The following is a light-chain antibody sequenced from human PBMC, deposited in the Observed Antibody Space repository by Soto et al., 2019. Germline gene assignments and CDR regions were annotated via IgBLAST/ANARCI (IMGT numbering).Light chain of an antibody. J-gene: IGLJ2*01. Sequence: QSALTQPASVSGSPGQSITISCTGTSSDVGGYNYVSWFQQYPGKAPKLMIYEVSNRPSGVSVRFSGSKSGNTASLTLSGPQGGEEADFYRRPITSSRPLVFGRGTK. CDR3: RPITSSRPLV. V-gene: IGLV2-14*01. CDR2: EVS. CDR1: SSDVGGYNY.